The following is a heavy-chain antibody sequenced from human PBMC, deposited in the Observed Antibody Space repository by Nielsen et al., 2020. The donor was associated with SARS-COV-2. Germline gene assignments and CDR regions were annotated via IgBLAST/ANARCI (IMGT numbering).Heavy chain of an antibody. CDR3: ARDSCTGGSCFDY. J-gene: IGHJ4*02. V-gene: IGHV3-30-3*01. Sequence: GGSLRLSCAASGFTFGNYNMHWVRQAPGKGLEWVTVISYDGSNKYYADSLKGRVTISRDNSNNTLYLQMNSLRAEDTAVYYCARDSCTGGSCFDYWGQGTLVTVSS. CDR2: ISYDGSNK. CDR1: GFTFGNYN. D-gene: IGHD2-15*01.